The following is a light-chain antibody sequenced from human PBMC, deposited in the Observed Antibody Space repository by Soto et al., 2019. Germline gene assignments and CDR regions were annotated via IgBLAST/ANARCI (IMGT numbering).Light chain of an antibody. J-gene: IGLJ1*01. CDR2: EVS. V-gene: IGLV2-14*01. Sequence: QSALTQPASVSGSPGQSIAISCTGTSGDIGGYNYVSWYQQHPGKAPKLIIHEVSNRPSGVSDRFSGSKSGNTASLAISGLQADDEADYYCSSHTNYRTRVFGTGTKLTVL. CDR1: SGDIGGYNY. CDR3: SSHTNYRTRV.